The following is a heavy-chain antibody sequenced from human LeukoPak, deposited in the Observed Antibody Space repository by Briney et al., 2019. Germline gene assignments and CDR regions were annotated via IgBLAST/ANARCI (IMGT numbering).Heavy chain of an antibody. D-gene: IGHD3-22*01. CDR3: AKSHDSSGSDY. Sequence: TGGSLRLSCAASGFPFRNYGMHWVRQAPGKGLEWVAIIWYDGSKTYYADSVKGRFTISRDNLSNTLYMQMNSLRAEDTAVYYCAKSHDSSGSDYWGQGTLVTVSS. J-gene: IGHJ4*02. CDR1: GFPFRNYG. V-gene: IGHV3-33*03. CDR2: IWYDGSKT.